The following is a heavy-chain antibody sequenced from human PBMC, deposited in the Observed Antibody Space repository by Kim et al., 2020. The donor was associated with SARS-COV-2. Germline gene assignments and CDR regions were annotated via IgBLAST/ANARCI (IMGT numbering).Heavy chain of an antibody. CDR2: INPDGSNI. CDR1: GLTFSDCW. CDR3: ARGRNYAMDV. Sequence: GGSLRLSCVASGLTFSDCWMHWVRQVPGKGLLWVSLINPDGSNIRYAESVKGRFTISRDNAKNTLYLQMNSLNTEDTAVYYCARGRNYAMDVWGQGTAVTASS. V-gene: IGHV3-74*01. J-gene: IGHJ6*02.